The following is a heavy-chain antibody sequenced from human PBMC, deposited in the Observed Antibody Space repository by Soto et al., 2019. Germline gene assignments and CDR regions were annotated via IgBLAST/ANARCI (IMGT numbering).Heavy chain of an antibody. CDR1: GGSITGSTYY. CDR3: ARQGYDSSGYCFDH. J-gene: IGHJ4*02. CDR2: IYYSGST. Sequence: SETLSLTCTVSGGSITGSTYYWGWLRQPPGEGLEWIGSIYYSGSTYYNPSLKSRVTLSVDTAKNQISLKLSSVTAADTAVYYCARQGYDSSGYCFDHWGQGTPVTVSS. V-gene: IGHV4-39*01. D-gene: IGHD3-22*01.